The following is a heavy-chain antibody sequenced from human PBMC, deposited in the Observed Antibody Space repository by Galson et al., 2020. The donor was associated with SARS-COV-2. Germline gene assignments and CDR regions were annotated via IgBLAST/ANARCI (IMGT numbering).Heavy chain of an antibody. CDR1: GFTFSSYD. CDR3: ARGGMDIVVVPAAIRYYYYVDV. D-gene: IGHD2-2*02. V-gene: IGHV3-13*01. CDR2: IGTAGDT. J-gene: IGHJ6*03. Sequence: GGSLRLSCAASGFTFSSYDMHWVRQATGKGLEWVSAIGTAGDTYYPGSVKGRFTISRENAKNSLYLQMNSLRAGDTAVYYCARGGMDIVVVPAAIRYYYYVDVWGKGTTVTVSS.